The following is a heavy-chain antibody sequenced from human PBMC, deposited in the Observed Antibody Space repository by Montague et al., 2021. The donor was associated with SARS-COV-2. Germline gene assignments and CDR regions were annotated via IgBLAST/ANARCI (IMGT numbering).Heavy chain of an antibody. Sequence: SETLSLTCTVSGGSISTYYWTWIRQPPGKGLEWIGYIYYSGTANYNPSLKSRITISVDTSKNQFSLKVRSVTAADTAVYYCARLVAGRATRFDPWGQGTLVTVSS. CDR2: IYYSGTA. V-gene: IGHV4-59*08. CDR1: GGSISTYY. CDR3: ARLVAGRATRFDP. D-gene: IGHD6-13*01. J-gene: IGHJ5*02.